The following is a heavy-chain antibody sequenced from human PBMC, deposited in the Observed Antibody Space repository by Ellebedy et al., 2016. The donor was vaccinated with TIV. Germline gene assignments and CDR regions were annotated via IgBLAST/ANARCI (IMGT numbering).Heavy chain of an antibody. CDR2: IYPGDSDT. D-gene: IGHD5-18*01. Sequence: PGGSLRLSCKGSGYSFTSYWIGWVRQMPGKGLEWMGIIYPGDSDTRYSPSFQGQVTISADKSISTAYLQWSSLKASDTAMYYCARCHGKQLLKGAFDIWGQGTMVTVSS. CDR3: ARCHGKQLLKGAFDI. V-gene: IGHV5-51*01. CDR1: GYSFTSYW. J-gene: IGHJ3*02.